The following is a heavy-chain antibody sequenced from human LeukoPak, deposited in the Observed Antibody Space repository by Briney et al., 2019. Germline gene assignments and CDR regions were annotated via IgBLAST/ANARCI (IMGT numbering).Heavy chain of an antibody. CDR2: IYYSGST. CDR3: ARDRVAVAGQFDY. J-gene: IGHJ4*02. V-gene: IGHV4-59*01. Sequence: SETLSLTCTVSGGSISSYYWTWIRQSPGKGLEWIGYIYYSGSTDYNPSLKSRVTISVDTSKNQFSLNLSSVTAVDTAVYYCARDRVAVAGQFDYWGQGTLVTVSS. D-gene: IGHD6-19*01. CDR1: GGSISSYY.